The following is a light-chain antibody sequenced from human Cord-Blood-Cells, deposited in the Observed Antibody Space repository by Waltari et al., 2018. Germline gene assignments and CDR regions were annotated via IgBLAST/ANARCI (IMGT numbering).Light chain of an antibody. CDR3: CSYAGSSTVV. J-gene: IGLJ2*01. CDR1: SRDVGSAKL. Sequence: QSALTQPASVSGSPGQSITISCTGTSRDVGSAKLVSWYQQHPGKAPKLMIYEGSKRSSGVSNRFSGSKSGNTASLTISGLQAEDEADYYCCSYAGSSTVVFGGGTKLTVL. V-gene: IGLV2-23*01. CDR2: EGS.